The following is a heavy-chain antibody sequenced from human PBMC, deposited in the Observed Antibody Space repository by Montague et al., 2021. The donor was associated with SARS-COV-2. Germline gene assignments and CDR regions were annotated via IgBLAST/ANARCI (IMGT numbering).Heavy chain of an antibody. D-gene: IGHD2-15*01. V-gene: IGHV4-39*01. J-gene: IGHJ5*02. CDR2: NNYSGSN. Sequence: SETLSLTCTVSGGSISSSSYYWSWNRQPPGKGLEWNGCNNYSGSNYYNPSRKSRVTISVDTYKNQLSLKLSSVTAADTAEYYCARHTYPYSCYDWAVLSCSGGSCDPGSWFDPWGQGTLVTVSS. CDR1: GGSISSSSYY. CDR3: ARHTYPYSCYDWAVLSCSGGSCDPGSWFDP.